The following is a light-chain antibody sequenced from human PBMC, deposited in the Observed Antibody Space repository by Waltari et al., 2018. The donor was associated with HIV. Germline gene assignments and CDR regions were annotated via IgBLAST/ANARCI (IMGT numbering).Light chain of an antibody. J-gene: IGLJ3*02. CDR1: SSDVGGYNY. CDR3: CSYAGSYTWV. Sequence: QSALTQPRSVSGSPGQSVTISCTGTSSDVGGYNYVSWYQQHPGKAPKRRIYDVSKRPSGVPDRFSGSKSGNTASLTISGLQAEDEADYYCCSYAGSYTWVFGGGTKLTVL. CDR2: DVS. V-gene: IGLV2-11*01.